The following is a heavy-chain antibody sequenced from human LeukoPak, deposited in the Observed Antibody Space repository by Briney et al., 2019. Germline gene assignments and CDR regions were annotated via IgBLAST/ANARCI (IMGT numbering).Heavy chain of an antibody. J-gene: IGHJ4*02. CDR3: ARGEACNGGSCYSSY. CDR1: GGSFSDYS. Sequence: SETLSLTCAVYGGSFSDYSWSWIRQPPGKGLEWIGKINHSGTTNYNPSLKSRVTISVDTSKNQVSLKLSSVTAADTAVYYCARGEACNGGSCYSSYWGQGALVTVSS. V-gene: IGHV4-34*01. CDR2: INHSGTT. D-gene: IGHD2-15*01.